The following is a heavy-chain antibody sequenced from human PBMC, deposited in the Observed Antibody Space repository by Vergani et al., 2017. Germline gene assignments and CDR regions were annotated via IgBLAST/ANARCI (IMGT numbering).Heavy chain of an antibody. CDR1: GFTVSSNY. Sequence: EVQLVESGGGLIQPGGSLRLSCAASGFTVSSNYMSWVRQAPGKGLEWVSGISGSGGSTYYADSVKGRFTISRDNSKNTLYLQMNSLRAEDTAVYYCANPYYYTMDVWGQGTTVTVSS. V-gene: IGHV3-23*04. CDR3: ANPYYYTMDV. J-gene: IGHJ6*02. CDR2: SGSGGST.